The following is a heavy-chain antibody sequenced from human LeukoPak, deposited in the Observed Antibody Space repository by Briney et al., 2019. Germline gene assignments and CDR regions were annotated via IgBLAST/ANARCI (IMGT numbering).Heavy chain of an antibody. D-gene: IGHD3-22*01. CDR3: ARHKRDSSGYFIDS. J-gene: IGHJ4*02. CDR2: VYPADSDT. V-gene: IGHV5-51*01. CDR1: GYSFTPYW. Sequence: GESLKISCEASGYSFTPYWIGWVRQMPGKSLEWVGIVYPADSDTRYSPSFQGQVTISADKSIRTAYLQWSSLKASDTAIYYCARHKRDSSGYFIDSWGQGTPVTVSS.